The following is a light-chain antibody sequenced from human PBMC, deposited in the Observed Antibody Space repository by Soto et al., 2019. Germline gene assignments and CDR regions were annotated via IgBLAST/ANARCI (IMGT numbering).Light chain of an antibody. J-gene: IGLJ2*01. V-gene: IGLV2-23*03. Sequence: QSVLTQPASVSGSPGQSITISCTGTSSDVGSYNLVSWYQQHPGKAPKLMIYEGSKRLSGVSNRFSGSKSGNTASLTISGLQAEDEADYYCCSYAGSSTFPDVVFGGGTKLTVL. CDR3: CSYAGSSTFPDVV. CDR1: SSDVGSYNL. CDR2: EGS.